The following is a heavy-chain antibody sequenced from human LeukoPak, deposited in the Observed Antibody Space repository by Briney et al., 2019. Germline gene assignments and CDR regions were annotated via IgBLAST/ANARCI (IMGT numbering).Heavy chain of an antibody. Sequence: SESLSLTCTVSGGSISSYYWSWVRQPPAKGLEWIGYIYDSGTTSYNPSLKSRATISVDTSRNQFSLKLTSVTAADTAVYYCARAPELFYFDYWDQGTLVPVSS. CDR1: GGSISSYY. CDR3: ARAPELFYFDY. V-gene: IGHV4-59*01. D-gene: IGHD3-10*01. CDR2: IYDSGTT. J-gene: IGHJ4*02.